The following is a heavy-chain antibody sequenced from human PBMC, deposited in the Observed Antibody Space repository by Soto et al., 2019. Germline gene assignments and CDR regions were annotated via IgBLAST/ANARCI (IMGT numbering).Heavy chain of an antibody. V-gene: IGHV1-69*02. D-gene: IGHD2-15*01. J-gene: IGHJ4*02. CDR1: GGTFSSYT. CDR3: ARGEVAEDH. CDR2: IIPILGIA. Sequence: QVQLVQSGAEVKKPGSSVKVSCKASGGTFSSYTISWVRQAPGQGLEWMGRIIPILGIANYAQKFQGRVTMAAANCTSTAYMELSSLRSEDTGVYYCARGEVAEDHWGQGTLVTVSS.